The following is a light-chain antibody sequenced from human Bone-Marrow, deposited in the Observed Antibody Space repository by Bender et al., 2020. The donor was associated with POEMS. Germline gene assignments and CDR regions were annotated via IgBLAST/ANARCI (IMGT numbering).Light chain of an antibody. CDR1: SSDVGGYDY. Sequence: QSALTQPASVSGSPGQSITISCTGTSSDVGGYDYVSWYQQLPGKAPKVMIYDVTNRPSGVSNRFSGSKSGTSASLAISGLQSEDEADYYCAAWEDSLNGWVFGGGTKLTVL. CDR3: AAWEDSLNGWV. J-gene: IGLJ3*02. CDR2: DVT. V-gene: IGLV2-14*03.